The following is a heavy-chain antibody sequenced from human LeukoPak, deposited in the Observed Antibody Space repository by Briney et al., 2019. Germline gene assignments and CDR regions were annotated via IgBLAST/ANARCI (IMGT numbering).Heavy chain of an antibody. Sequence: PSETLSLTCTVSGGSISSYYWSWIRQPPGKGLEWIGYIYYSGSTNYNPSLKSRVTISVDTSKNQFSLKLSSVTAADTAVYYCARFFRYCSSTSCSYYFDYWGQGTLVTVSS. D-gene: IGHD2-2*01. V-gene: IGHV4-59*01. CDR3: ARFFRYCSSTSCSYYFDY. CDR2: IYYSGST. CDR1: GGSISSYY. J-gene: IGHJ4*02.